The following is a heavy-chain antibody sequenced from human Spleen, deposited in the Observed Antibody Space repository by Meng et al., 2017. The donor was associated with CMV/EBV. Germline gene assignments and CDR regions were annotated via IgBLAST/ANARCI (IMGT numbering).Heavy chain of an antibody. D-gene: IGHD3-3*01. J-gene: IGHJ5*02. Sequence: ASVKVSCKASGYTFINHGISWVRQAPGQGLEWMGWISAYSGDRKYAKNFQGRVTMTTDTSTSTGYMELRSLRSDDTAVYYCARDHRFYDFWSGYFNWFDPWGQGTLVTVSS. V-gene: IGHV1-18*01. CDR2: ISAYSGDR. CDR3: ARDHRFYDFWSGYFNWFDP. CDR1: GYTFINHG.